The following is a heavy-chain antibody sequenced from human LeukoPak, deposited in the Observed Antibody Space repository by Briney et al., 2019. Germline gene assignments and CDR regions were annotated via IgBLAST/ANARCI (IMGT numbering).Heavy chain of an antibody. D-gene: IGHD3-22*01. CDR1: GFTFSSYW. V-gene: IGHV3-7*03. J-gene: IGHJ4*02. CDR2: IKQDGSEK. Sequence: GGSLRLSCAASGFTFSSYWMSWVRQAPGKGLEWVANIKQDGSEKYYVDSVKGRFTISRDNAKNSLYLQMNSLRAEDTALYYCAKGYYYDSSGYSAYYFDYWGQGTLVTVSS. CDR3: AKGYYYDSSGYSAYYFDY.